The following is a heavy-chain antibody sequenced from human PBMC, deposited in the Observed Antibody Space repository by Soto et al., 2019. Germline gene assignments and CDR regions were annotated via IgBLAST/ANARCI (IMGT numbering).Heavy chain of an antibody. CDR3: ARGGIAAAAPPDY. J-gene: IGHJ4*02. D-gene: IGHD6-13*01. CDR2: IYYSGST. CDR1: GGSISSGGYY. Sequence: QVQLQESGPGLVKPSQTLSLTCTVSGGSISSGGYYWSWIRQHPGKGLEWIGYIYYSGSTYYNPSLKRRVTISADTSKNQFSLKLSSVTAADTAVYYCARGGIAAAAPPDYWGQGTLVTVSS. V-gene: IGHV4-31*03.